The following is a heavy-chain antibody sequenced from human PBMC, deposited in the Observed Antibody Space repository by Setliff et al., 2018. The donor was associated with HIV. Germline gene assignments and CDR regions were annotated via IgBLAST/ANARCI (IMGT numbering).Heavy chain of an antibody. CDR3: VRHLSEMAMVDH. Sequence: SETLSLTCAVSDNSIGSGYYWGWIRQPPGKGPEWIASIYYNGNIYYNPSLKSRVTITMDTSKNQFSLKLSSVTAADTAVYSCVRHLSEMAMVDHWGQGTLVTVSS. CDR2: IYYNGNI. J-gene: IGHJ4*02. CDR1: DNSIGSGYY. V-gene: IGHV4-38-2*01.